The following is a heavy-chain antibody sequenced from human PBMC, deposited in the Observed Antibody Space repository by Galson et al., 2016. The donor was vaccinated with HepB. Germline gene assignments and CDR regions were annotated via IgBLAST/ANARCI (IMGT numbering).Heavy chain of an antibody. CDR3: ARPSQITMFRGVIVTFGFDI. J-gene: IGHJ3*02. Sequence: TLSLTCAVFGGSVSPGGYSWSWMRQPPGRGLEWVANIYHSGDTSYNPSLKSRVTISVDKSKNQFSLNLKSMTAADTAVYYCARPSQITMFRGVIVTFGFDIWGQGTMVAVS. CDR2: IYHSGDT. CDR1: GGSVSPGGYS. V-gene: IGHV4-30-2*01. D-gene: IGHD3-10*01.